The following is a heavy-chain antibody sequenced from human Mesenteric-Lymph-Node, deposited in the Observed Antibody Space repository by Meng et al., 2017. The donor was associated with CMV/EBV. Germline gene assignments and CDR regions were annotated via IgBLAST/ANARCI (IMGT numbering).Heavy chain of an antibody. D-gene: IGHD6-13*01. V-gene: IGHV3-7*01. J-gene: IGHJ6*02. CDR3: ARGGSSWDLYYYYGMDV. CDR1: GFTFSYYW. CDR2: IKQDGSAR. Sequence: GGSLRLSCAASGFTFSYYWMSWVRQAPGKGLEWVANIKQDGSARNYVDSVKGRFTISRDNAKNSLYLQMNSLRAEDTAVYYCARGGSSWDLYYYYGMDVWGQGTTVTVSS.